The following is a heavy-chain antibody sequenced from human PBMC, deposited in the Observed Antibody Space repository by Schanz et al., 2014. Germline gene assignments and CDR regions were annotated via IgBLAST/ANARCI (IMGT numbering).Heavy chain of an antibody. V-gene: IGHV3-66*03. D-gene: IGHD1-1*01. J-gene: IGHJ6*02. CDR2: IYRSGST. Sequence: EVQLVESGGGLIQPGGSLRLSCAASGFAVSSNYLTWVRQAPGQGLEWVSLIYRSGSTYYAASVRGRFTISRDNSKNTVYLQMNSLRSEDTAVYYCTRDRGALINHNDALDLWGQGTTVTVSS. CDR3: TRDRGALINHNDALDL. CDR1: GFAVSSNY.